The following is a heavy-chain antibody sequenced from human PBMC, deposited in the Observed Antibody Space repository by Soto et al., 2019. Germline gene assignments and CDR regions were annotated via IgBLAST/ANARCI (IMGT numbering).Heavy chain of an antibody. CDR1: GASISYGGFS. J-gene: IGHJ4*02. D-gene: IGHD5-12*01. V-gene: IGHV4-30-2*06. Sequence: SETLSLTCTVSGASISYGGFSWSWIRQSPGKGLEWIGYISHLESSYFHPSFKSRLTMSIDRTRNQFSLKLSSVTAADMAVYYCARGGGYDSFDYWGQGVLVTVSS. CDR2: ISHLESS. CDR3: ARGGGYDSFDY.